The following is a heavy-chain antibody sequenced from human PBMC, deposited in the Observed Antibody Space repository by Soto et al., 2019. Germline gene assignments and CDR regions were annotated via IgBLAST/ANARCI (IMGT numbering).Heavy chain of an antibody. CDR2: FDPEDGET. CDR1: GYTLTELS. CDR3: ATHYYDFWSGSSAFDI. Sequence: QVPLVQSGAEVKKPGASVKVSCKVSGYTLTELSMHWVRQAPGKGLEWMGGFDPEDGETIYAQKFQGRVTMTEDTSTDTAYMELSSLRSEDTAVYYCATHYYDFWSGSSAFDIWGQGTMVTVSS. J-gene: IGHJ3*02. V-gene: IGHV1-24*01. D-gene: IGHD3-3*01.